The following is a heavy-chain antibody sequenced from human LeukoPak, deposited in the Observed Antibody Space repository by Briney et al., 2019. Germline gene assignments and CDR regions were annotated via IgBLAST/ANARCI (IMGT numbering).Heavy chain of an antibody. Sequence: SETLSLTCTVSGGSISSGDYYWSWIRQPPGKGLEWIGYIYYSGSTYYNPSLKSRVTISVDTSKNQFSLKLSSVTAADTAVYYCAREDRPTYYYGSGIDPWGQGTLVTVSS. J-gene: IGHJ5*02. CDR1: GGSISSGDYY. V-gene: IGHV4-30-4*01. CDR3: AREDRPTYYYGSGIDP. CDR2: IYYSGST. D-gene: IGHD3-10*01.